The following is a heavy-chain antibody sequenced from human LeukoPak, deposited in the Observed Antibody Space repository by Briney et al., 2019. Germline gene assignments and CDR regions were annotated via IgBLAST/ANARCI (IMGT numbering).Heavy chain of an antibody. V-gene: IGHV1-18*01. D-gene: IGHD3-10*02. CDR3: ARDLVRGVFYYYYYMDV. J-gene: IGHJ6*03. Sequence: GASVKVSCKASGYTFTSYGISWVRQAPGQGLEWMEWISAYNGNTNYAQKLQGRVTMTTDTSTSTAYMELRSLRSDDTAVYYCARDLVRGVFYYYYYMDVWGKGTTVTVSS. CDR2: ISAYNGNT. CDR1: GYTFTSYG.